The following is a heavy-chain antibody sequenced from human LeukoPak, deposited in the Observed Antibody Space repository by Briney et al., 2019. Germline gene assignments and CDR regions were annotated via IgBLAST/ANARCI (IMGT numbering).Heavy chain of an antibody. V-gene: IGHV4-59*12. CDR1: GGSISSYY. D-gene: IGHD3-22*01. CDR2: IYYSGST. J-gene: IGHJ4*02. Sequence: PSETLSLTCTVSGGSISSYYWSWIRQPPGKGLEWVGYIYYSGSTNYNPSLKSRVTISVDTSKNQFSLKLSSVTAADTAVYYCARGYYYDSSGYQPPPDYWGQGTLVTVSS. CDR3: ARGYYYDSSGYQPPPDY.